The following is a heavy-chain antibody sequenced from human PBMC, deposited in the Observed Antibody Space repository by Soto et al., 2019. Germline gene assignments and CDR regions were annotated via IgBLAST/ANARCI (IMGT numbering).Heavy chain of an antibody. CDR3: VRGGRGYTRDDVFDN. D-gene: IGHD6-13*01. CDR2: ICSSGSSI. Sequence: EVQLVESGGGLVKPGESLRLSCVDSGFTFSSYSMKWVRQAPGKGLEWVSSICSSGSSIFYADSLKGRFTIFRDNAKSSLYLKMNSLRDEDTAVYYCVRGGRGYTRDDVFDNWGQGTMVTVSS. CDR1: GFTFSSYS. V-gene: IGHV3-21*01. J-gene: IGHJ3*02.